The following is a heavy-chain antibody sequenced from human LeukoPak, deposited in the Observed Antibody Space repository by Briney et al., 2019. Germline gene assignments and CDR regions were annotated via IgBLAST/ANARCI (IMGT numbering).Heavy chain of an antibody. CDR2: IKQDGSEK. CDR1: GFTFSSYW. J-gene: IGHJ4*02. CDR3: ARDTDTVTTILDY. D-gene: IGHD4-17*01. Sequence: GGSLRLSCAASGFTFSSYWMSWVRQAPGKGLEWVANIKQDGSEKYYVDSVKGRFTISRDNAKNTLYLQMNSLRAEDTAVYYCARDTDTVTTILDYWGQGTLVTVSS. V-gene: IGHV3-7*01.